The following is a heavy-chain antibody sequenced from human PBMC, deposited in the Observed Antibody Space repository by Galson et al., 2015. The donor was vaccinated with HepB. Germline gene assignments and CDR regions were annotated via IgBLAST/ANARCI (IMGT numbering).Heavy chain of an antibody. V-gene: IGHV3-48*01. Sequence: SLRLSCAASGFTFSTYSMNWVRQAPGKGLEWISYISGGSSTIYYADSVKGRFTISRDNANNSLYLQMNSLRAEDTAVYYCASHRNARGYHFDYWGQGTLVTVSS. CDR2: ISGGSSTI. D-gene: IGHD1-14*01. CDR3: ASHRNARGYHFDY. J-gene: IGHJ4*02. CDR1: GFTFSTYS.